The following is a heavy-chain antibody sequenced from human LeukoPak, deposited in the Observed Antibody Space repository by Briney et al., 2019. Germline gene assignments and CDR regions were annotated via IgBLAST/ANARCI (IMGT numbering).Heavy chain of an antibody. CDR3: ARFLIHDHWFDS. CDR1: GGSGFLTNSY. CDR2: IFYTGST. D-gene: IGHD2-21*01. V-gene: IGHV4-39*02. Sequence: SETLSLTCTVSGGSGFLTNSYWAWVRQPHGKGLEWIANIFYTGSTSYNPSLKGRVTISVDKSNNRFSLRLTSVTAADTAAYYCARFLIHDHWFDSWGQGALVKVSS. J-gene: IGHJ5*01.